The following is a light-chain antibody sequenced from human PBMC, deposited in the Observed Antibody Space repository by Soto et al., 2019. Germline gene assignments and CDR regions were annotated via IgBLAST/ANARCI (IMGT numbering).Light chain of an antibody. V-gene: IGLV2-18*01. CDR3: SLYTSSSTFV. Sequence: QSALTQPPSVSGSPGQSVTISCTGTRXDVGSHNRVSWYQQPPGTAPKLMIYEVSNRPSGVPDRFSGSKSGNTASLTISGLQAEDEADYYCSLYTSSSTFVFGTGTKVTVL. CDR1: RXDVGSHNR. CDR2: EVS. J-gene: IGLJ1*01.